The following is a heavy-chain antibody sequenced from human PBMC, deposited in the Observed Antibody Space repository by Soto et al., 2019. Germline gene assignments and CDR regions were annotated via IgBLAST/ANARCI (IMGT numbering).Heavy chain of an antibody. V-gene: IGHV3-53*02. Sequence: EVQLVETGGGLIQPGGSLRLSCLASGFTVTSNYMIWVRQPPGKGLGWVSTTFTGGSTHYSDSVKGRFSVSRDNSKNTVYLQMNNLRVEDTAIYYCAKKPPSSIQGWAFGMDVWGQGTTVSVSS. CDR1: GFTVTSNY. J-gene: IGHJ6*02. CDR2: TFTGGST. D-gene: IGHD1-26*01. CDR3: AKKPPSSIQGWAFGMDV.